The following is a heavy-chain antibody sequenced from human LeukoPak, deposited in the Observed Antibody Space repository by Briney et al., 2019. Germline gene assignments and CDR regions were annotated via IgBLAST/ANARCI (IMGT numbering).Heavy chain of an antibody. CDR3: ARAVSGSLYGDLDF. J-gene: IGHJ4*02. D-gene: IGHD1-26*01. Sequence: ASVKVSCKASGYSFVFFGVSWVRQAPGQWLEWMGWIDSHNGNTNYAEKFQDRVTMTTDTSTTTSYMELRSLRSDDTAVYYCARAVSGSLYGDLDFWGQGTLVTVSA. CDR2: IDSHNGNT. CDR1: GYSFVFFG. V-gene: IGHV1-18*01.